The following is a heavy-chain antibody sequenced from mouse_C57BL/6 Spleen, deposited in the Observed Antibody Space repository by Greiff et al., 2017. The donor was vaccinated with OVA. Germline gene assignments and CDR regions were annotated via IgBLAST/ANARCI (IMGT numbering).Heavy chain of an antibody. Sequence: QVQLKQSGPGLVQPSQSLSITCTVSGFSLTSYGVHWVRQSPGKGLEWLGVIWSGGSTDYNAAFISRLSISKDNSKSQVFFKMNSLQADDTAIYYCARNGLGYFDYWGQGTTLTVSS. CDR3: ARNGLGYFDY. CDR1: GFSLTSYG. V-gene: IGHV2-2*01. CDR2: IWSGGST. D-gene: IGHD3-3*01. J-gene: IGHJ2*01.